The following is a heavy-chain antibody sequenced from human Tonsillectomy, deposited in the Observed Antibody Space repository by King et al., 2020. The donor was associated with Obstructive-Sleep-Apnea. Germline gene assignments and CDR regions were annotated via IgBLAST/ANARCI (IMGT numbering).Heavy chain of an antibody. D-gene: IGHD3-22*01. Sequence: QLQESGPGLVKPSVTLSLTCTVSGGSISSSSYYWGWIRQPPGKGREWIGSIYYSGSTYYNPSLKSRVTISVDTSKNQFSLKLSSVTAADTAVYYCASSQHYYDSSGPFDYWGQGTLVTVSS. J-gene: IGHJ4*02. CDR3: ASSQHYYDSSGPFDY. CDR1: GGSISSSSYY. V-gene: IGHV4-39*07. CDR2: IYYSGST.